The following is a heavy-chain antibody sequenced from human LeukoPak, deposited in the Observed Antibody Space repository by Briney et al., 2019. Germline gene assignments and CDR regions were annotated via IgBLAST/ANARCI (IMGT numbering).Heavy chain of an antibody. CDR1: GYTFTGYY. Sequence: GVSVKVSCKASGYTFTGYYMHWVRQAPGQGLEWMGWINPNSGGTNYAQKFQGRVTMTRDTSISTAYMELSRLRSDDTAVYYCARGSGGSGSSDFDYWGQGTLVTVSS. CDR2: INPNSGGT. CDR3: ARGSGGSGSSDFDY. J-gene: IGHJ4*02. V-gene: IGHV1-2*02. D-gene: IGHD3-10*01.